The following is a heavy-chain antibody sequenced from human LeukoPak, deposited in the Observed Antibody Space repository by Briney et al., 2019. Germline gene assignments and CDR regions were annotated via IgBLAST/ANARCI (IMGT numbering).Heavy chain of an antibody. V-gene: IGHV4-34*01. Sequence: SETLSLTCAVSGGSFSCYYWTWIRQPPGKGLEWIGEINHSGSANYNPSLKSRVTISLDTSKNQFSLKVSSVTAADTAVYYCARGQGTVTTHWGQGTLVTVSS. CDR1: GGSFSCYY. CDR3: ARGQGTVTTH. CDR2: INHSGSA. D-gene: IGHD4-17*01. J-gene: IGHJ4*02.